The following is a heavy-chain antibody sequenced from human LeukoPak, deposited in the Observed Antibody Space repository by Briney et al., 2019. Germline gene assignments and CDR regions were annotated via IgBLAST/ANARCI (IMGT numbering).Heavy chain of an antibody. CDR3: AGTLLSLGAFDI. CDR2: IYYSGST. J-gene: IGHJ3*02. CDR1: GGSISSYY. Sequence: SETLSLTCTVSGGSISSYYWSWIRQPPGKGLEWIGYIYYSGSTNYNPSLKSRVTISVDTSKNQFSLKLSSVTAADTAVYYCAGTLLSLGAFDIWGQGTMVTVSS. V-gene: IGHV4-59*01. D-gene: IGHD3-10*01.